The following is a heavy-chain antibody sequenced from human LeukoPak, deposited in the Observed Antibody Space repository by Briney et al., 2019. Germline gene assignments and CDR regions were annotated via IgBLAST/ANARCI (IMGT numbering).Heavy chain of an antibody. V-gene: IGHV4-59*01. Sequence: PSETLSLTCTVSGGSISSYYWSWLRQPPGKGLERIGYIYYSGSTNYNPSLKSRVTISVDTSKNQFSLKLSSVTAADTAVYYCAREEIRSWFDPWGQGTLVTVSS. CDR1: GGSISSYY. CDR3: AREEIRSWFDP. D-gene: IGHD5-24*01. CDR2: IYYSGST. J-gene: IGHJ5*02.